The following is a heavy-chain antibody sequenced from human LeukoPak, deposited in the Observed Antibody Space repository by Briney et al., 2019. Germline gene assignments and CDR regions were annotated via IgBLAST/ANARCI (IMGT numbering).Heavy chain of an antibody. V-gene: IGHV5-51*01. CDR2: IYPGDSDT. D-gene: IGHD3-22*01. CDR1: GYTFSNYW. Sequence: GESLKISCKASGYTFSNYWIGWVRQMPGKGLEWMGIIYPGDSDTRYSPSFQGQVTISADKSITTAYLQWSSPKASDTAIYYCARLTYYYDSSVYSTGLNYFDYWGQGTLVTVSS. J-gene: IGHJ4*02. CDR3: ARLTYYYDSSVYSTGLNYFDY.